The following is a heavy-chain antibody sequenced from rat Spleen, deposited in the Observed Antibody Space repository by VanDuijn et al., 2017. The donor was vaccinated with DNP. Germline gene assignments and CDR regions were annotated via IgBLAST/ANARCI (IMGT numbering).Heavy chain of an antibody. V-gene: IGHV5-22*01. CDR3: ASWYSSGYYFDY. Sequence: EVQLVESGGDLVQPGRSLKLSCAASGFSFSDYYMAWVRQAPTKGLEWVAYISYDGGSTYYGDSVKGRFTISRDNEKRTLYLQMNSLRSEDTATYYCASWYSSGYYFDYWGQGVMVTVSS. D-gene: IGHD4-3*01. J-gene: IGHJ2*01. CDR2: ISYDGGST. CDR1: GFSFSDYY.